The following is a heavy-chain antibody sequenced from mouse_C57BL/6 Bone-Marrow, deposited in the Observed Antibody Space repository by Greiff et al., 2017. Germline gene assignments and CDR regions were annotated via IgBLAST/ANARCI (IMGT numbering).Heavy chain of an antibody. J-gene: IGHJ3*01. Sequence: EVKLVESGGGLVKPGGSLKLSCAASGFTFSDYGMHWVRQAPEKGLEWVAYISSGGSTIYYPDTVKGRFTISRDNAKNTLFLQMTSLGSEDTAMYYCARGWAFAYWGQGTLVTVSA. V-gene: IGHV5-17*01. D-gene: IGHD2-3*01. CDR3: ARGWAFAY. CDR1: GFTFSDYG. CDR2: ISSGGSTI.